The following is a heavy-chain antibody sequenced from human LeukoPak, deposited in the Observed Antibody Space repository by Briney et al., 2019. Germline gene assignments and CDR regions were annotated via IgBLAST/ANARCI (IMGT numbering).Heavy chain of an antibody. D-gene: IGHD2-21*01. CDR2: IYYSGST. CDR1: GGSISSGGYY. J-gene: IGHJ3*02. Sequence: PSETLSLTCTVSGGSISSGGYYWSWIRQHPGKGLEWIGYIYYSGSTYYNPSLKSRVTISVDTSKNQFSLKLSSVTAADTAVYYCARAYSLEDAFDIWGQRTMVTVSS. V-gene: IGHV4-31*03. CDR3: ARAYSLEDAFDI.